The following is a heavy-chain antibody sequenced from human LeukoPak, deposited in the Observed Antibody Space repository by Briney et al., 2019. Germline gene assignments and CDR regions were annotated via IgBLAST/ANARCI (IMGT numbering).Heavy chain of an antibody. CDR2: IYSGGST. CDR1: GFTVSSNY. Sequence: GGSLRLSCAASGFTVSSNYMSWVRQAPGEGLEWVSVIYSGGSTYYADSVKGRFTISRDNSKNTLYLQMNSLRAEDTAVYYCARDSPGVTNGLAYYMDVWGKGTTVTVSS. V-gene: IGHV3-66*02. J-gene: IGHJ6*03. CDR3: ARDSPGVTNGLAYYMDV. D-gene: IGHD4-11*01.